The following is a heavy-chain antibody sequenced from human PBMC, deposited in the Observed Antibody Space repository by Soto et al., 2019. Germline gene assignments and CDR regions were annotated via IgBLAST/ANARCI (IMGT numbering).Heavy chain of an antibody. J-gene: IGHJ6*02. CDR3: AKAGLSWDIVVVVAAPAYGMDV. CDR2: ISGSGGST. Sequence: EVQLLESGGGLVQPGGSLRLSCAASGFTFSSYAMSWVRQAPGKGLEWVSAISGSGGSTYYADSVKGRFTISRDNSKHTLYLQMNSLRAEDTAVYYCAKAGLSWDIVVVVAAPAYGMDVWGQGTTVTVSS. V-gene: IGHV3-23*01. CDR1: GFTFSSYA. D-gene: IGHD2-15*01.